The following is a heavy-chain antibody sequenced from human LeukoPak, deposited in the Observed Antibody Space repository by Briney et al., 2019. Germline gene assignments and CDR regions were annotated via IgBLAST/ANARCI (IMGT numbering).Heavy chain of an antibody. CDR3: ARNYGSGRGEWFDP. J-gene: IGHJ5*02. D-gene: IGHD3-10*01. V-gene: IGHV1-2*02. Sequence: ASVKVSCKASGYTFTGYYMHWVRQAPGQGLEWMGWINPNSGGTNYAQKFQGRVTMTRDTSISTAYMELSRLRSDDTAVYYCARNYGSGRGEWFDPWGQGTLVTVSS. CDR1: GYTFTGYY. CDR2: INPNSGGT.